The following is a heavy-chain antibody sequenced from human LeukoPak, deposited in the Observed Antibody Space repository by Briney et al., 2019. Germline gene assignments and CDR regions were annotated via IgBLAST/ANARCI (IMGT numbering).Heavy chain of an antibody. Sequence: SQTLSLTCAISGDTVSNTRSAWNWIRQSPSRGLEWLGRTYYRSKLYTDYAVYVKSRITINPDTSKNQFSLHLNSVTPEDTAVYYCARVNSWTEEPDTGFDYWGQGTLVTVSS. V-gene: IGHV6-1*01. CDR3: ARVNSWTEEPDTGFDY. J-gene: IGHJ4*02. CDR2: TYYRSKLYT. D-gene: IGHD1-14*01. CDR1: GDTVSNTRSA.